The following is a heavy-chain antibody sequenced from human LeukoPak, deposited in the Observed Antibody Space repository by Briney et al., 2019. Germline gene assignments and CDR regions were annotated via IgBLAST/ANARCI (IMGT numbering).Heavy chain of an antibody. V-gene: IGHV4-61*02. Sequence: PSETLSLTCTVSGGSISSGSYYWSWIRQPAGKGLEWIGRIYTSGSTNYNPSLKSRVTISVDTSKNQFSLKLSSVTAADTAVYYCAREEYGDSQTYWGQGTLATVSS. D-gene: IGHD4-17*01. CDR2: IYTSGST. CDR3: AREEYGDSQTY. CDR1: GGSISSGSYY. J-gene: IGHJ4*02.